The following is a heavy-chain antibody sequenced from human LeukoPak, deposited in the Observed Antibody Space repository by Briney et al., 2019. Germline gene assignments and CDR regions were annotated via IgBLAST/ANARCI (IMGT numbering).Heavy chain of an antibody. CDR2: INPSGGST. CDR1: GYTFTSYG. D-gene: IGHD3-22*01. Sequence: ASVKVSCKASGYTFTSYGISWVRQAPGQGLEWMGIINPSGGSTSYAQKFQGRVTMTRDTSTSTVYMELSSLRSEDTAVYYCARVPGYYYDSTDAFDIWGQGTMVTVSS. J-gene: IGHJ3*02. V-gene: IGHV1-46*01. CDR3: ARVPGYYYDSTDAFDI.